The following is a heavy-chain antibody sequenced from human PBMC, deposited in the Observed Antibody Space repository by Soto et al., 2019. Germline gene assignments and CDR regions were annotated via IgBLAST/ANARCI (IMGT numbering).Heavy chain of an antibody. CDR1: GGTFSSYA. J-gene: IGHJ6*02. CDR2: IIPIFGTA. CDR3: ARESLSGNTYYYDSSGPGPYYYYGMDV. Sequence: SVKVSCKASGGTFSSYAISWVRQAPGQGLEWMGGIIPIFGTANYAQKFQGRVTITADESTSTAYMELSSLRSEDTAVYYCARESLSGNTYYYDSSGPGPYYYYGMDVWGQGATVTVSS. D-gene: IGHD3-22*01. V-gene: IGHV1-69*13.